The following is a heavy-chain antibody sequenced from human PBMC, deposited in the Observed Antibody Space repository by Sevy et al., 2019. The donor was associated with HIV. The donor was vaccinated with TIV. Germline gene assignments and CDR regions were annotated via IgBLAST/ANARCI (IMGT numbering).Heavy chain of an antibody. CDR2: ISGSGGST. CDR1: GFTFSSYA. V-gene: IGHV3-23*01. D-gene: IGHD2-2*02. Sequence: GGSLRLSCVASGFTFSSYAMSWVRQAPGKGLEWVSAISGSGGSTYYADSVKGRFTISRDNSKNTQYLQMNSLGAEDTAVYYCAKDPYCSSTSCYRYYYGMDVWGQGTTVTVSS. J-gene: IGHJ6*02. CDR3: AKDPYCSSTSCYRYYYGMDV.